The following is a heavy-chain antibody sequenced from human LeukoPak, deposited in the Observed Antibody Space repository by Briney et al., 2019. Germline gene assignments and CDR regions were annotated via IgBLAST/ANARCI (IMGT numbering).Heavy chain of an antibody. V-gene: IGHV4-34*01. CDR2: INHSGST. D-gene: IGHD1-1*01. CDR1: GGSFSGYY. J-gene: IGHJ5*02. CDR3: ARGANGNWFDP. Sequence: SETLSLTCAVYGGSFSGYYWSWIRQPPGKGLEWIGEINHSGSTNYNPSLKSRVTISVDTSKNQFSLKLSSVTAADTAVYYCARGANGNWFDPWGPGTLVTVSS.